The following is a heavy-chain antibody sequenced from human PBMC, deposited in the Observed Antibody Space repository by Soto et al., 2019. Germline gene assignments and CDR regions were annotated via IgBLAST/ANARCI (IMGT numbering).Heavy chain of an antibody. CDR3: ASSARGSYGDYS. D-gene: IGHD4-17*01. Sequence: EAHLVESGGGLVQPGGSLRLSCAASGFTFSNYWIHWVRQAPGKGLVWVSRINSDGSSTNYADSGKGRFTISRDNAKNTVYLQMNSLRAEATAMFYCASSARGSYGDYSWGQGTLVTVSP. V-gene: IGHV3-74*01. CDR2: INSDGSST. J-gene: IGHJ4*02. CDR1: GFTFSNYW.